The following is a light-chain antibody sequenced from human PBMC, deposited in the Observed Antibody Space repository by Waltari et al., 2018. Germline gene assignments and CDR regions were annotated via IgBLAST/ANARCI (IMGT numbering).Light chain of an antibody. J-gene: IGLJ3*02. Sequence: QYALTPPASVSASSAESTTITCSGTSSGIGGYDYVAWYQQYPGIAPKLIIYDVTNRPSGVSNRFSGSKSGYTASLTISGLQAADEAHYYCTSYTRKHTWVFGGGTKVTVL. CDR1: SSGIGGYDY. CDR3: TSYTRKHTWV. CDR2: DVT. V-gene: IGLV2-14*03.